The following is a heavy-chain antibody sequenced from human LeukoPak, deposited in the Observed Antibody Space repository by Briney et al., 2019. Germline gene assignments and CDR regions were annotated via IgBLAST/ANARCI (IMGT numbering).Heavy chain of an antibody. J-gene: IGHJ6*02. CDR1: GFTFRSYS. D-gene: IGHD6-19*01. Sequence: GGSLRLSCAASGFTFRSYSMNWGPEAPGKGLEWVSSISSSSSYISYADSVKGRFTISRDNAKNSLYLQMNSLRAEDTAVYYCAREGSGDGMDVWGQGTTVTVSS. CDR3: AREGSGDGMDV. CDR2: ISSSSSYI. V-gene: IGHV3-21*01.